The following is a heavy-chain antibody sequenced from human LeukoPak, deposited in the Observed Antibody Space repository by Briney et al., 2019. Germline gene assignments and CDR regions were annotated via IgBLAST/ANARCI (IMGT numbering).Heavy chain of an antibody. CDR3: ARGFSPYQFFDY. Sequence: GGSLRLSCAASGFAFSSYSMNWVRQAPGKGLEWISYITSSSSTIYYADSVKGRFTISRDNAKNSLDLQMNSLRAEDTAVYYCARGFSPYQFFDYWGQGTLVTVSS. J-gene: IGHJ4*02. D-gene: IGHD2-2*01. CDR2: ITSSSSTI. CDR1: GFAFSSYS. V-gene: IGHV3-48*01.